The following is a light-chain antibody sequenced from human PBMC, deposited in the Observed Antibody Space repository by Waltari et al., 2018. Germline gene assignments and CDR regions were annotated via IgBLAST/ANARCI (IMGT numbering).Light chain of an antibody. CDR1: QSISSY. CDR2: AAS. V-gene: IGKV1-39*01. Sequence: DIQMTQSPSSLSASVGDRVTITCRTSQSISSYLNWYQQKPGKVPSHLTYAASSLQSGVPARFSGSGSETDFTLTSSSLQPEDFATYYCQQRYSTPYHFGQGTKLAIE. CDR3: QQRYSTPYH. J-gene: IGKJ2*01.